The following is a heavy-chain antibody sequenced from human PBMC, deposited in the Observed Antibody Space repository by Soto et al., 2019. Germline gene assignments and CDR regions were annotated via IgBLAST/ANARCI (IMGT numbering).Heavy chain of an antibody. V-gene: IGHV3-30*03. J-gene: IGHJ4*02. Sequence: PWGALRLSCAVSGFTFNTYGMHWVRQAPGKGLEWLALMSCDGIEKYYADSVKGRLTISRDKSNQTFYLQMHRLRPHDTAVYYCAFGPPCVWGQGTLVPVSS. CDR2: MSCDGIEK. D-gene: IGHD3-16*01. CDR3: AFGPPCV. CDR1: GFTFNTYG.